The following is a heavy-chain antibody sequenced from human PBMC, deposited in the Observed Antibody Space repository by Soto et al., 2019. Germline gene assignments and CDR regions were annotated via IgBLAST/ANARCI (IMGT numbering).Heavy chain of an antibody. D-gene: IGHD4-17*01. CDR1: GGSISSSSYY. Sequence: QLQLQESGPGLVKPSETLSLTCTVSGGSISSSSYYWGWIRQPPGKGLEWIGSIYYSGSTYYNPSLKSRVTISVDTSKNQFSLKLSSVTAADTAVYYCARQRRAMTTVTTYHLGAFDIWGQGTMVTVSS. J-gene: IGHJ3*02. CDR3: ARQRRAMTTVTTYHLGAFDI. V-gene: IGHV4-39*01. CDR2: IYYSGST.